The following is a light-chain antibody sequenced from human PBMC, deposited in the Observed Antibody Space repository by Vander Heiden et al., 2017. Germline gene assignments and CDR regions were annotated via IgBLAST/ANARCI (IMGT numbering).Light chain of an antibody. Sequence: DIQMTQSPSSLSASVGDRVTITCRASQTIRTYLNWYQQKPGKAPNLLIYAASSLQSGVPSRFSGSGSGTDFTLTISSLQPEDFATYYCQQTYSTPGAFGGGTKVEIK. J-gene: IGKJ4*01. V-gene: IGKV1-39*01. CDR1: QTIRTY. CDR3: QQTYSTPGA. CDR2: AAS.